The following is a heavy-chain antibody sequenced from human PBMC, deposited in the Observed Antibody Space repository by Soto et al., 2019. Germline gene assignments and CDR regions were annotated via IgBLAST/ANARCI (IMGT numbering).Heavy chain of an antibody. CDR1: GYSFTTYW. CDR2: IYPGDSDA. V-gene: IGHV5-51*01. CDR3: ARPRTHRSYYYYGMDV. Sequence: PGESLKISCKGFGYSFTTYWIGWVRQMPGKGLEWMGIIYPGDSDARYSPSFQGQVTISADKSIGAAYLQWSSLKASDSAMYYCARPRTHRSYYYYGMDVWGQGTTVTVSS. J-gene: IGHJ6*02.